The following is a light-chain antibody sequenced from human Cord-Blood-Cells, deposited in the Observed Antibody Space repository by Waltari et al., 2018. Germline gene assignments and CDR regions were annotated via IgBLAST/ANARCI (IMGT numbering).Light chain of an antibody. V-gene: IGKV1-39*01. CDR3: QQSYSTPFT. CDR1: QSISSY. Sequence: DIQMPPPPSSLSASVGDRVTITCRASQSISSYFNWYQQKPGKAPKLLIYAASSLQSGVPSRFSGSGSGTDFTLTISSLQPEDFATYYCQQSYSTPFTFGPGTKVDIK. CDR2: AAS. J-gene: IGKJ3*01.